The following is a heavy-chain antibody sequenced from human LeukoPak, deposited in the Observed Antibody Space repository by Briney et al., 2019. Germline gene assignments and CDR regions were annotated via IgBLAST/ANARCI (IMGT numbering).Heavy chain of an antibody. CDR2: IYYSGST. J-gene: IGHJ2*01. CDR1: GGSISRYY. Sequence: SETLSLTCTVSGGSISRYYWSWVRQPPGKGLEWIGDIYYSGSTNYNPSLKSRVTISVDTSKNQFSLKLSSVTAADTAVYYCVRGPSSGWPWYFDLWGRGTLVTVSS. V-gene: IGHV4-59*01. CDR3: VRGPSSGWPWYFDL. D-gene: IGHD6-19*01.